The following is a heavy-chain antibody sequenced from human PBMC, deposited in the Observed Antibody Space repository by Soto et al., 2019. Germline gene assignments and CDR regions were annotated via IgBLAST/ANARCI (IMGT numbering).Heavy chain of an antibody. Sequence: EVQLVESGGGLVKTGGSLRLSCEGSGFMFHSYSMYWIRRAPGKGLAWVSSISYNSKYIYYGDSVKGRFTISREDAKKYVYLQMNILKAEDTAVYYCATRGIPRTEDYWGQGTLVTVSS. CDR3: ATRGIPRTEDY. CDR2: ISYNSKYI. D-gene: IGHD2-2*02. V-gene: IGHV3-21*01. J-gene: IGHJ4*02. CDR1: GFMFHSYS.